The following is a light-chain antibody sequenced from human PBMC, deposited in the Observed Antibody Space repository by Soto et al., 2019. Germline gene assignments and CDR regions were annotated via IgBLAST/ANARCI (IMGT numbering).Light chain of an antibody. CDR1: QSVSSSY. CDR2: GAS. Sequence: EIVLTQSPGTLSLSPGERATLSCRASQSVSSSYLAWYQQKPGQAPRLLIYGASSRATGIPDRFSGSGSGTDFTLTISRLEPEDFAVYYCQQHGSFPGTFGQGTKVEIK. CDR3: QQHGSFPGT. V-gene: IGKV3-20*01. J-gene: IGKJ1*01.